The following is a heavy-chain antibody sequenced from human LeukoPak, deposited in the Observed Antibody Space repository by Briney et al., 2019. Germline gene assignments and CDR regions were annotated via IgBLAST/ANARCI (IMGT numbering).Heavy chain of an antibody. V-gene: IGHV3-49*03. CDR3: TRDEGIAAAGTIDWFDP. CDR1: GFTFGDYA. D-gene: IGHD6-13*01. Sequence: GGSLRLSCTASGFTFGDYAMSWFRQAPGKGLEWVGFIRSKAYGGTTEYAASVKGRFTISRDDSKSIAYLQMNSLKTEDTAVYYCTRDEGIAAAGTIDWFDPWGQGTLVTVSP. J-gene: IGHJ5*02. CDR2: IRSKAYGGTT.